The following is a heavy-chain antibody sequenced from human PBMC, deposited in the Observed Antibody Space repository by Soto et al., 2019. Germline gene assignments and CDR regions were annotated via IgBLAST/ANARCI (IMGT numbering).Heavy chain of an antibody. CDR1: GYTCITYG. D-gene: IGHD4-17*01. V-gene: IGHV1-18*04. CDR3: ARASDCGGNSEY. J-gene: IGHJ4*02. Sequence: QVQLVQSGAEGKKPGASLKVSCKTSGYTCITYGISWVRQAPGQGLEWMGWTSSYNGYTKYAQKFQGRATMTTDTSPSPAYMELRSLRSAATAVYYCARASDCGGNSEYWGQGNLVTVSS. CDR2: TSSYNGYT.